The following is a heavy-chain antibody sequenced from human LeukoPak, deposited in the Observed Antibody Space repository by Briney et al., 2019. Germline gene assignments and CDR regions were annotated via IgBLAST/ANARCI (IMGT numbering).Heavy chain of an antibody. J-gene: IGHJ6*03. CDR3: ATDNYYYYYMDV. Sequence: ASVKVSCKASGYTFTSYGISWVRQAPGQGLEWMGWITNYAQKLQGRVTMTTDTSTSTAYMELRSLRSDDTAVYYCATDNYYYYYMDVWGKGTTVTVSS. CDR1: GYTFTSYG. CDR2: IT. V-gene: IGHV1-18*01.